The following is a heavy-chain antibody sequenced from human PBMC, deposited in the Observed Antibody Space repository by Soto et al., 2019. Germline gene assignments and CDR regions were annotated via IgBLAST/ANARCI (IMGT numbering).Heavy chain of an antibody. CDR2: ISGSGGST. J-gene: IGHJ6*02. Sequence: GGSLRLSCAASGFTFSSYGMHWVRQAPGKGLEWVAAISGSGGSTYYADSVKGRFTISRDNSKNTLYLQMHSLRVEDTAVYYCAKLLRASGDYYVMDVWGQGTTVTVSS. CDR1: GFTFSSYG. V-gene: IGHV3-23*01. CDR3: AKLLRASGDYYVMDV. D-gene: IGHD3-10*01.